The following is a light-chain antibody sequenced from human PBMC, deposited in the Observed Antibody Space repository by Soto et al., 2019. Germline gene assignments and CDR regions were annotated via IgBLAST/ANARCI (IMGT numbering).Light chain of an antibody. CDR1: QSISSY. J-gene: IGKJ1*01. V-gene: IGKV1-39*01. CDR3: QQSYSTPRT. Sequence: DIQMTQSPPSLSASVGDRVTITCRASQSISSYLNWYQQKPGKAPKLLIYAASSLQSGVPSRFSGSGSGTDFTLIISSLQLEDFATYYCQQSYSTPRTFGQGTKVEIK. CDR2: AAS.